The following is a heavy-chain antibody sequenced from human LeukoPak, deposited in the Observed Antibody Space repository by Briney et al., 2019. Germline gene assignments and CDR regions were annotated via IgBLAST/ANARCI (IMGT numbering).Heavy chain of an antibody. CDR3: ARAASEWLVQGY. Sequence: ASVKVSCKASGYTFTGYFMHWLRQAPGQGLEWMGIINPSGGSTSYAQKFQGRVTMTRDTSTSTVYMELSSLRSEDTAVYYCARAASEWLVQGYWGQGTLVTVSS. D-gene: IGHD6-19*01. V-gene: IGHV1-46*01. CDR2: INPSGGST. CDR1: GYTFTGYF. J-gene: IGHJ4*02.